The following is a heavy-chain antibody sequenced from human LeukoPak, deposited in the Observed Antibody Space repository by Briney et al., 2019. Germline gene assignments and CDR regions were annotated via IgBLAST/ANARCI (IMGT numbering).Heavy chain of an antibody. V-gene: IGHV1-69*13. J-gene: IGHJ4*02. Sequence: SVKVSCKASGGTFSSYAISWVRQAPGQGLEWMGGIIPIFGTANYAQKFQGRVTITADESTSTAYMELSSLRSEDTVVYYCASGPEADFWSGYPFDYWGQGTLVTVSS. CDR1: GGTFSSYA. CDR3: ASGPEADFWSGYPFDY. CDR2: IIPIFGTA. D-gene: IGHD3-3*01.